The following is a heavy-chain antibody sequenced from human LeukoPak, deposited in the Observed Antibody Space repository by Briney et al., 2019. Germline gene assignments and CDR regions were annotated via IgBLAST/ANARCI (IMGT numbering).Heavy chain of an antibody. V-gene: IGHV3-74*01. CDR2: INSDGINT. Sequence: GGSLRLSCAASGFTFSSYGMSWVRQAPGKGLVWVSRINSDGINTSYADSVKGRFTIPRDNAKNTLNLQMNSLRAGDTAVYYCARDLGQYYDTSDNWFDPWGQGTLVTVSS. D-gene: IGHD3-22*01. CDR3: ARDLGQYYDTSDNWFDP. CDR1: GFTFSSYG. J-gene: IGHJ5*02.